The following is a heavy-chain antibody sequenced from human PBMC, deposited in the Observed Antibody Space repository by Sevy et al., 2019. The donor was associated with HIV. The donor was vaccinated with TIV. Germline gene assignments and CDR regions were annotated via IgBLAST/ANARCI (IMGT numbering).Heavy chain of an antibody. CDR3: VKEVSQYSYSDY. D-gene: IGHD5-18*01. V-gene: IGHV3-23*01. CDR2: ISGSADAT. Sequence: GGSLRLSCAASGFTFSNYAMSWVRQTPGKGLEWVSAISGSADATYYTDSVKGRLTISSDNSKNTVYLQMNSLRAEDTAVYYGVKEVSQYSYSDYWGQGTLVTVSS. J-gene: IGHJ4*02. CDR1: GFTFSNYA.